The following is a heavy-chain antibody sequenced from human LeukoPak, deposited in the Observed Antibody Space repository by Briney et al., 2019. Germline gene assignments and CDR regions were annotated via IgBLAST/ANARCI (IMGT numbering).Heavy chain of an antibody. J-gene: IGHJ3*01. CDR1: ENTFTNYY. CDR2: INPNGDRT. V-gene: IGHV1-46*01. D-gene: IGHD4-23*01. CDR3: ARDMSTRVTPISYAFDV. Sequence: ASVKVSCKASENTFTNYYMHWVRQAPGQGLKWLGIINPNGDRTNYAQTFQGRVTMTRDTSTTTVYMELSSLRSEDTAVYYCARDMSTRVTPISYAFDVWGQGTMVTVSS.